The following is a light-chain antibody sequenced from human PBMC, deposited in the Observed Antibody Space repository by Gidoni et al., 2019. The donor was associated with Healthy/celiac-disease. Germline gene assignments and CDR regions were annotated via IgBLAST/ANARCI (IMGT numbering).Light chain of an antibody. Sequence: DILFTPSPATLSLSPGERATLSCRASQSVSSYLAWYQQKPGQAPRLLIYDASNRATGIPARFSGSGSGTDFTLTISSLEPEDFAVYYCQQRSNWPPITFGQGTRLEIK. CDR1: QSVSSY. J-gene: IGKJ5*01. CDR2: DAS. CDR3: QQRSNWPPIT. V-gene: IGKV3-11*01.